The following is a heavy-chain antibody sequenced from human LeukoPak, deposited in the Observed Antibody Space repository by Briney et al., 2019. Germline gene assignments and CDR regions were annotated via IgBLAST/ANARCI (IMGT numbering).Heavy chain of an antibody. CDR2: IRRVPTDL. D-gene: IGHD4-17*01. CDR3: ARRARDFGDSHAFDV. Sequence: GESLRLSCVASGLTFSDTNLAWIRQAPGKGLEWISYIRRVPTDLYYADSVKGRFTITRDNAKNSLYLQMNSLRAEDTANYYCARRARDFGDSHAFDVWGQETMVTVSS. CDR1: GLTFSDTN. V-gene: IGHV3-11*01. J-gene: IGHJ3*01.